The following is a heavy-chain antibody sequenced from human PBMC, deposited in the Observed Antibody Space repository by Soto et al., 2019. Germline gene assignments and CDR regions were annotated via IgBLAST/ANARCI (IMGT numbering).Heavy chain of an antibody. CDR1: GFTFSSYW. J-gene: IGHJ4*02. CDR2: IQGNGSRK. D-gene: IGHD1-26*01. Sequence: PGGSLRLSCAASGFTFSSYWMSWVRQAPGKGLEWVAAIQGNGSRKYYADSVKGRFTISRDNSKNTLYLQMSSLRAEDTAVYYCAKRRLNSGSYYPLWGQGTLVTVSS. CDR3: AKRRLNSGSYYPL. V-gene: IGHV3-23*05.